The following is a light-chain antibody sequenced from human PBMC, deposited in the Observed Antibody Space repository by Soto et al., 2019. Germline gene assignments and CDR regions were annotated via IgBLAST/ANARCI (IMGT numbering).Light chain of an antibody. V-gene: IGLV2-14*01. CDR1: XXXVGGYTY. CDR3: SSYTSISPLV. J-gene: IGLJ1*01. CDR2: EVT. Sequence: QSALTQPASVSGSPGQSITISCTXTXXXVGGYTYVSGYQQHPGKAPNLMIYEVTNRPSGFSNPFSGPKSGNTASLTISGLQAEDEADYYSSSYTSISPLVFGTGTKVTAL.